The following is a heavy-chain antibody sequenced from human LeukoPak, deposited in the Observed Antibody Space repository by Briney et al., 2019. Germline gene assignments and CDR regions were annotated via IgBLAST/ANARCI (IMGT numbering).Heavy chain of an antibody. D-gene: IGHD3-9*01. CDR2: INHSGST. V-gene: IGHV4-34*01. CDR1: GGSFSGYY. J-gene: IGHJ5*02. CDR3: ARGPRFDWTHNWFDP. Sequence: PSETLSLTCAVYGGSFSGYYWSWIRQPPGKGLEWIGEINHSGSTNYNPSLKSRVTISVDTSKNQFSLKLSSVTAADTAVYYCARGPRFDWTHNWFDPWGQGTLVTVSS.